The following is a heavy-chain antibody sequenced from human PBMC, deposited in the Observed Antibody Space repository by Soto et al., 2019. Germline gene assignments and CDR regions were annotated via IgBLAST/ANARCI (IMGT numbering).Heavy chain of an antibody. J-gene: IGHJ4*02. CDR3: ATTGGYCTQGVCYDY. D-gene: IGHD2-8*01. CDR1: GYTFIKYG. Sequence: QVQLVQSGGEVKKPGASVKVSCQASGYTFIKYGISWMRQAPGQGLEWMGWISPYNGNTYYAQNLQGRVTVTKDTSTSTAYMELRSLRSDDTAVYYCATTGGYCTQGVCYDYWGQGTLVTVSS. CDR2: ISPYNGNT. V-gene: IGHV1-18*01.